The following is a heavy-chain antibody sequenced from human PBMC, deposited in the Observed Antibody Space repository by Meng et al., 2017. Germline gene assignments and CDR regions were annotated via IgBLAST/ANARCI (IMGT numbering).Heavy chain of an antibody. Sequence: QVRLSQSGPGVKKPGASVKVSCTASGSTFAAYWLQWVRQAPGQGLEWMGRIDPKSDNTHYAQKFQGRVTMTRDTSISTAYMELSGLRSDDTAVYYCARDEDISAAGYLLGDFWGQGTLVTVSS. J-gene: IGHJ4*02. CDR3: ARDEDISAAGYLLGDF. D-gene: IGHD6-13*01. CDR1: GSTFAAYW. CDR2: IDPKSDNT. V-gene: IGHV1-2*06.